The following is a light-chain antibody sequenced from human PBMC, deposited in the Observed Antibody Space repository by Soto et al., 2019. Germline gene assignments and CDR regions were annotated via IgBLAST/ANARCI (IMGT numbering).Light chain of an antibody. CDR2: ATS. Sequence: DIQMTQSPSSLSASVGDRVTISCRASRSIRTYLNWYQLKPGKAPKLLIYATSTLQNGVASRFSGSGSGTDFTLTISSLQPEDFATYYCQQSYSSPRFTFGPGTKVDFK. V-gene: IGKV1-39*01. CDR3: QQSYSSPRFT. CDR1: RSIRTY. J-gene: IGKJ3*01.